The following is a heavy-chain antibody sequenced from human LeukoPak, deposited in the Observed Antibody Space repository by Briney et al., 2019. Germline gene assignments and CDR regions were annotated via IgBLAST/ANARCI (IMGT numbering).Heavy chain of an antibody. V-gene: IGHV3-23*01. CDR3: TKARSASSSSCYNY. J-gene: IGHJ4*02. D-gene: IGHD2-2*02. Sequence: GGSLRLSCAVSGFTVTNYAMNWVRQAPGKGLEWVSSISSGTSDTYYPDSVKGRFTISRDNSKNTLELQMDSLRAEDTAVYYCTKARSASSSSCYNYWGQGILVTVSS. CDR2: ISSGTSDT. CDR1: GFTVTNYA.